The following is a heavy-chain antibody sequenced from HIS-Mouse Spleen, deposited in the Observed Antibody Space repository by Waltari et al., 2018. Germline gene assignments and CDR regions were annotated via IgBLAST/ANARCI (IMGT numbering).Heavy chain of an antibody. V-gene: IGHV4-39*07. D-gene: IGHD6-13*01. Sequence: QLQLQESGPGLVKPSETLSLPCTVSGGSISSSSYYWGWIRQPPGKGLEWIGSIYCSGSTYYNPSLKSRVTISVDTSKNQFSLKLSSVTAADTAVYYCAREIPYSSSWYDWYFDLWGRGTLVTVSS. CDR1: GGSISSSSYY. J-gene: IGHJ2*01. CDR3: AREIPYSSSWYDWYFDL. CDR2: IYCSGST.